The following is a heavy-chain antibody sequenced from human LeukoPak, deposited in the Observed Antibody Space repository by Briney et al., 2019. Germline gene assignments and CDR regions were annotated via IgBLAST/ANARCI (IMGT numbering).Heavy chain of an antibody. V-gene: IGHV4-34*01. D-gene: IGHD3-22*01. CDR1: GGSFSGYY. J-gene: IGHJ5*02. Sequence: PSETLSLTCAVYGGSFSGYYWSWIRQPPGKGLEWIGEINHSGSTNYNPSLKSRVTISVDTSKNQSSLKLSSVTAADTAVYYCARDSPYYYDSSGYYGVWSLEKPAFWFDPWGQGTLVAVSS. CDR3: ARDSPYYYDSSGYYGVWSLEKPAFWFDP. CDR2: INHSGST.